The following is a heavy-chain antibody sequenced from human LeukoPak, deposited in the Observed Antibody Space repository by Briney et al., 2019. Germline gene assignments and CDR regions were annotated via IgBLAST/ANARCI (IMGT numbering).Heavy chain of an antibody. CDR3: ARGLRYFDWLNT. D-gene: IGHD3-9*01. V-gene: IGHV1-69*05. CDR2: IIPIFGTA. CDR1: GGTFSSYA. J-gene: IGHJ5*02. Sequence: SVKVSCKASGGTFSSYAISWVRQAPGQGLEWMGGIIPIFGTANYAQKFQGRVTITTDESTSTAYMELSSLRSEDTAVYYCARGLRYFDWLNTWGQGTLVTVSS.